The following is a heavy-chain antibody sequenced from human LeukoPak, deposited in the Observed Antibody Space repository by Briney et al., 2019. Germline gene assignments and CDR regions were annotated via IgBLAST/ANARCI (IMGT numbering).Heavy chain of an antibody. CDR1: GFTFSSYG. V-gene: IGHV3-30*02. D-gene: IGHD1-1*01. CDR2: IRYDGSNK. CDR3: ARVFVGRGTTSDY. Sequence: PGGSLRLSCAASGFTFSSYGMHWVRQAPGKGLEWVAFIRYDGSNKYYADSVKGRFTISRDNSKNTLYLQMNSLRAEDTAVYYCARVFVGRGTTSDYWGQGTLVTVSS. J-gene: IGHJ4*02.